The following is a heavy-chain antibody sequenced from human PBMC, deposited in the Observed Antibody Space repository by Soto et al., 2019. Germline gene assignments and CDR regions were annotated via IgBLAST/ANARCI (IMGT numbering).Heavy chain of an antibody. Sequence: VQLVQSGAEVKKPGSSVKVSCKASGGTFSNYPFIWVRQAPGQGLDLMGGIIPIFGTTDYGQRFQGRVTITADESTNTAYMELSSLRSDDTAVYYCARGLYCGGGCYSHFDYWCQGNLVTVSS. D-gene: IGHD2-21*02. J-gene: IGHJ4*02. V-gene: IGHV1-69*01. CDR2: IIPIFGTT. CDR1: GGTFSNYP. CDR3: ARGLYCGGGCYSHFDY.